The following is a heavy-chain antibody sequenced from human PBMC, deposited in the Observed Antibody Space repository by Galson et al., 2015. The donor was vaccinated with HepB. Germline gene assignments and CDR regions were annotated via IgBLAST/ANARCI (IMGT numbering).Heavy chain of an antibody. Sequence: SLRLSCAASGFTFSNAWMSWVRQAPGKGLEWVGRIKSKTDGGTTDYAAPVKGRFTISRDDSKNTLYLQMNSLKTEDTAVYYCTTAEVLRFLEWNPSPYYFDYWGQGSLVTVSS. CDR3: TTAEVLRFLEWNPSPYYFDY. CDR1: GFTFSNAW. J-gene: IGHJ4*02. V-gene: IGHV3-15*01. D-gene: IGHD3-3*01. CDR2: IKSKTDGGTT.